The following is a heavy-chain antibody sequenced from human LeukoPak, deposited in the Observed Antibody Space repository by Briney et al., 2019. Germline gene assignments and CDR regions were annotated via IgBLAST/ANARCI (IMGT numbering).Heavy chain of an antibody. J-gene: IGHJ4*02. CDR2: IYYSGST. V-gene: IGHV4-31*03. CDR1: GGSISSGGYY. CDR3: ARGDNYYDCDY. Sequence: SETLSLTCTVSGGSISSGGYYWSWIRQHPGKGLEWIGYIYYSGSTYYNPSLKSRVTISIDTSKNQFSLKLSSVTAADTAVYYCARGDNYYDCDYWGQGTLVTVSS. D-gene: IGHD3-22*01.